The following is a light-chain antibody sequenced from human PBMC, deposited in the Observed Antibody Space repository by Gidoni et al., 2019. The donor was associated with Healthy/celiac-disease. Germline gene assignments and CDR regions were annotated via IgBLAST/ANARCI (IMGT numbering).Light chain of an antibody. V-gene: IGKV3-20*01. CDR1: QRVSSSD. CDR2: GAS. CDR3: QQYGSSPVT. J-gene: IGKJ1*01. Sequence: EIVLPQSPGTLSLSPGERATLSCRASQRVSSSDLAWYQQKPGQAPMLLIYGASSRATGIPDRFSGRGSGTDFTLTISRLEPEDFAVYYCQQYGSSPVTFGQGTKVEIK.